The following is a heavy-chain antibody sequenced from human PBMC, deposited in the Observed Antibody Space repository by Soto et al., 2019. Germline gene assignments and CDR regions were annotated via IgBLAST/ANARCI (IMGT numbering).Heavy chain of an antibody. V-gene: IGHV1-46*01. CDR1: GYPVTSHH. CDR3: ARAYNYGAFDY. Sequence: ASVKVSCKASGYPVTSHHMHCVRQAPGQVLEWMGIINPSGGSTNYAQKFQGRVTMTRDTSTSTVYMELSSLRSEDTAVYYCARAYNYGAFDYWGQGALVTVSS. D-gene: IGHD5-18*01. J-gene: IGHJ4*02. CDR2: INPSGGST.